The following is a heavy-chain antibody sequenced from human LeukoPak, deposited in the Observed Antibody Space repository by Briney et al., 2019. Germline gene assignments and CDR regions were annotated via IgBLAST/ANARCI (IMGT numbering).Heavy chain of an antibody. J-gene: IGHJ4*02. D-gene: IGHD3-10*01. CDR3: AKVMTRTMVRGVPPSDY. V-gene: IGHV3-23*01. CDR2: ISGGGGST. Sequence: PGGSLRLSCAASGFTFSSYAMSWVRQAPGKGLEWVSSISGGGGSTYYADSVKGRFTISRDNSKNTLYLQMNSLRAEDTAVYYCAKVMTRTMVRGVPPSDYWGQGTLVTVSS. CDR1: GFTFSSYA.